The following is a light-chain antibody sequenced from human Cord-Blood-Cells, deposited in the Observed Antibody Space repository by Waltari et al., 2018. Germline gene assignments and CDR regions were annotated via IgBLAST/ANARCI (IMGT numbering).Light chain of an antibody. CDR1: NWGDKY. J-gene: IGLJ2*01. CDR3: QAWDSSTVV. CDR2: QDS. V-gene: IGLV3-1*01. Sequence: SYELTQPPPVSVYQGQTASITCSGANWGDKYCCWYPQKPGQSPVLVIYQDSKRPSGIPERFSGSNSGNTATLTISGTQAMDEADYYCQAWDSSTVVFGGGTKLTVL.